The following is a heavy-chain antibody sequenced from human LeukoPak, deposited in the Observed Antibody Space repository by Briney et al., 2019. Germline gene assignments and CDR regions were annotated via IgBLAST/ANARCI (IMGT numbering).Heavy chain of an antibody. Sequence: GGSLRLSCAASGFTFSSYGMHWVRQAPGKGLEWVAFIRHDGSNKYYADSVKGRFTISRDNSKNTLYLQMNSLRAEDTAVYYCAKSARYSSSWYDYYYYMDVWGKGTTVTVSS. CDR2: IRHDGSNK. CDR1: GFTFSSYG. D-gene: IGHD6-13*01. V-gene: IGHV3-30*02. J-gene: IGHJ6*03. CDR3: AKSARYSSSWYDYYYYMDV.